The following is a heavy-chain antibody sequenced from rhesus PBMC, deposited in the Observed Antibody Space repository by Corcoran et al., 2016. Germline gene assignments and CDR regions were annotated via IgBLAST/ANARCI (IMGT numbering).Heavy chain of an antibody. D-gene: IGHD3-3*01. Sequence: EVQLVESGGGLVQPGGSLRLLCAVSGFTFSSYGMSWVRQASGKGLEWVSFISYPGKSKYFAVSVKGRFSVARDTAKNSLSLQINSLRAEDTAVYYCTRAWTGYYTGYWGQGVLVTVSS. CDR2: ISYPGKSK. CDR3: TRAWTGYYTGY. J-gene: IGHJ4*01. CDR1: GFTFSSYG. V-gene: IGHV3-136*01.